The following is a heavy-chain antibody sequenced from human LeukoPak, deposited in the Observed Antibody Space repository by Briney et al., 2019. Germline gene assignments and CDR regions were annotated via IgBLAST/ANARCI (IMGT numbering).Heavy chain of an antibody. Sequence: PSETLSLTCAVYGGSFSGYYWSWIRQHPGKDLEWIGYIYYSGSTYYNPSLKSRVTISVDTSKNQFSLKLSSVTAADTAVYYCARGKSSGYYEGSDYWGQGTLVTVSS. CDR3: ARGKSSGYYEGSDY. CDR2: IYYSGST. D-gene: IGHD3-22*01. V-gene: IGHV4-34*01. CDR1: GGSFSGYY. J-gene: IGHJ4*02.